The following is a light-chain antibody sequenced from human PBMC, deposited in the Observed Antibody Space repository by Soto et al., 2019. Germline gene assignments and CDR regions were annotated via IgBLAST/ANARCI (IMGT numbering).Light chain of an antibody. Sequence: QSALTQPASVSGSPGQSITISCTGTSSDVGGYNFVSWYQQHPGKVPKLMIFDVNRRPSGVSDRFSGSKSGNTASLTISGPQAEDEGDYYCCSYTSRSTHVFGSGTKLTVL. V-gene: IGLV2-14*03. CDR2: DVN. CDR1: SSDVGGYNF. CDR3: CSYTSRSTHV. J-gene: IGLJ1*01.